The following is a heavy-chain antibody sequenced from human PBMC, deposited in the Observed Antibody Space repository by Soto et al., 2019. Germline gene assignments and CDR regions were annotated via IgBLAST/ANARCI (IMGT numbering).Heavy chain of an antibody. CDR2: IIPIFVTA. Sequence: ASVKVSCKASGGTFSSYAISWVRQAPGQGLEWMGGIIPIFVTANYAQKFQGRVTITADESTSTAYMELSSLRSEDTAVYYCARAMYSSSWSTFDYWGQGTLVTVSS. D-gene: IGHD6-13*01. CDR3: ARAMYSSSWSTFDY. J-gene: IGHJ4*02. CDR1: GGTFSSYA. V-gene: IGHV1-69*13.